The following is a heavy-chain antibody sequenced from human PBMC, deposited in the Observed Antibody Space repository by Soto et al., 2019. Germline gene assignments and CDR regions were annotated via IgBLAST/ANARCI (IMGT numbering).Heavy chain of an antibody. D-gene: IGHD2-15*01. CDR2: ISAYNDNT. J-gene: IGHJ4*02. Sequence: ASVKVSCKASGYIFTTYGLTWVRQAPGQGLEWMGWISAYNDNTNYAQKLQGRVTMTTDTSTSTAYMELTSLRSDDTALYYCARLYCSGGSCYSVGDYWGQGTLVTVSS. V-gene: IGHV1-18*01. CDR1: GYIFTTYG. CDR3: ARLYCSGGSCYSVGDY.